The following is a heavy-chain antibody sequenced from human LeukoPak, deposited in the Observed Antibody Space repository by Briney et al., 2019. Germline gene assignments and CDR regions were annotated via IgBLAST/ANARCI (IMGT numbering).Heavy chain of an antibody. D-gene: IGHD3-16*02. CDR2: IKQDGSEK. Sequence: GGSLRLSCAASGFTFSSYWMSWVRQAPGKGLEWVANIKQDGSEKYYVDSVKGRFTISRDNAKNSLYLQMNSLRAEDTAVYYCARKPLGDYFGGSYHHGGQETLFTVSS. CDR1: GFTFSSYW. CDR3: ARKPLGDYFGGSYHH. J-gene: IGHJ4*02. V-gene: IGHV3-7*01.